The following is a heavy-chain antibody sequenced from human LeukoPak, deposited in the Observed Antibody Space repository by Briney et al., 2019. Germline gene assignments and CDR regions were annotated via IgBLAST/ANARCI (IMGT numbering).Heavy chain of an antibody. Sequence: GGSLRPSCAAPGNPFSSSWITWVRQAPGKGLVWVSRIDTDGSRVDYADSVKGRFTISRDNAKNTLYLQMHGLRVEDTAVYYCTKDTTGPNDYWGQGTLVTVSS. D-gene: IGHD1-1*01. CDR2: IDTDGSRV. CDR1: GNPFSSSW. CDR3: TKDTTGPNDY. J-gene: IGHJ4*02. V-gene: IGHV3-74*01.